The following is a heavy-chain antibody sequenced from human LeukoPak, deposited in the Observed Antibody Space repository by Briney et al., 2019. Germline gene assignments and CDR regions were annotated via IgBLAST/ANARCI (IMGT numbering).Heavy chain of an antibody. CDR2: ISGSGAIT. J-gene: IGHJ6*02. CDR1: GFTFRNYA. CDR3: AKSVAIYFYYGLDV. V-gene: IGHV3-23*01. D-gene: IGHD3-3*01. Sequence: PGGSLRLSCAASGFTFRNYAMSWVRQAPGKGPEWVSAISGSGAITYYADFVKGRFTISRDNSKNTLYLQMNSLRAEDTAPYYCAKSVAIYFYYGLDVWGQGTTVTVSS.